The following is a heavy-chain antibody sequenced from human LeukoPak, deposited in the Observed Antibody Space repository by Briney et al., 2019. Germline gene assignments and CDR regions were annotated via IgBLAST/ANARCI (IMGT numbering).Heavy chain of an antibody. J-gene: IGHJ4*02. CDR2: ISYDGSNK. D-gene: IGHD4-17*01. CDR1: GFTFSSYA. Sequence: GGSLRLSCAASGFTFSSYAMHWVRQAPGKGLEWVAVISYDGSNKYYADSVKGRLTISRDNSKNTLYLQMNSLRAEDTAVYYCVKTAYGDYGYFDYWGQGTLVTVSS. V-gene: IGHV3-30-3*02. CDR3: VKTAYGDYGYFDY.